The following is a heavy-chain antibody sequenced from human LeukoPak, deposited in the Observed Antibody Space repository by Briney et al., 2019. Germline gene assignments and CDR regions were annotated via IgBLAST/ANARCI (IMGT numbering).Heavy chain of an antibody. V-gene: IGHV3-33*08. D-gene: IGHD6-19*01. CDR3: ARDLSAAFDF. CDR2: LVYDARSD. CDR1: RFNFTNYW. J-gene: IGHJ4*02. Sequence: GGSLRLSCAASRFNFTNYWIHWVRQAPGKGLEWVARLVYDARSDYANSVKGRFSISRDDSKNTLFLDMSNLRVEDTALYYCARDLSAAFDFWGQGVLVTVSS.